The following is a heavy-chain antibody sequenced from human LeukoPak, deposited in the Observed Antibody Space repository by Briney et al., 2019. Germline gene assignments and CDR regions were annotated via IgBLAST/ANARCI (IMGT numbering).Heavy chain of an antibody. CDR3: ATGGNSDSFDY. V-gene: IGHV4-34*01. CDR1: GGSFSGYH. J-gene: IGHJ4*02. CDR2: INHSGST. D-gene: IGHD4-4*01. Sequence: PSETLSLTCAVYGGSFSGYHWCWIRQPPGKGLEWIGEINHSGSTNYNPSLKSRVTISVDTSKNQFSLKLSSVTAADTAVYYCATGGNSDSFDYWGQGTLVTVSS.